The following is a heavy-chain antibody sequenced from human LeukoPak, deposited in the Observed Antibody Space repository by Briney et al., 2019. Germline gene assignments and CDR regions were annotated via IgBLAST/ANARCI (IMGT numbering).Heavy chain of an antibody. Sequence: SETLSLTCTVSGGSVNSGGSFWSWVRQPPGKGLELIGYISYSGSTNYNPSLKSRVTISVDTSKNQFSLKMRSVTAADTAVYYCARVGNWGNWFDPWGQGTLVAVSS. J-gene: IGHJ5*02. CDR3: ARVGNWGNWFDP. V-gene: IGHV4-61*08. CDR1: GGSVNSGGSF. D-gene: IGHD7-27*01. CDR2: ISYSGST.